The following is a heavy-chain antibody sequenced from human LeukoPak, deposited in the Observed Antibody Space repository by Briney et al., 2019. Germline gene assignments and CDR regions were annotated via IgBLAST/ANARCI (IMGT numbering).Heavy chain of an antibody. CDR2: IYYSGST. CDR3: TTEAYDILTGYRDY. D-gene: IGHD3-9*01. Sequence: SETLSLTCTVSGGSISSSSYYWGWIRQPPGKGLEWIGSIYYSGSTYYNPSLKSRVTISVDTSKNQFSLKLSSVTAADTAVYYCTTEAYDILTGYRDYWGQGTLVTVSS. J-gene: IGHJ4*02. V-gene: IGHV4-39*07. CDR1: GGSISSSSYY.